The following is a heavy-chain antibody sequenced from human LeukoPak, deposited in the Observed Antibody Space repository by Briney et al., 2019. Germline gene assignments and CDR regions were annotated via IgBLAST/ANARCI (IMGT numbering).Heavy chain of an antibody. J-gene: IGHJ6*02. CDR2: IYYSGST. Sequence: SETLSLTCTVSGGSISSYYWSWIRQPPGKGLEWIGYIYYSGSTNYNPSLKSRVTISVDTSKNQFSLKLSSVTAADTAVYYCARGNSMARYYYGSGSHNPYYYYYGMDVWGQGTTVTVSS. CDR1: GGSISSYY. D-gene: IGHD3-10*01. CDR3: ARGNSMARYYYGSGSHNPYYYYYGMDV. V-gene: IGHV4-59*12.